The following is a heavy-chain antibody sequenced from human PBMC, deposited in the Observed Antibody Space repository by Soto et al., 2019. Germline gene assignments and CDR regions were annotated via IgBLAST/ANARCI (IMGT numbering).Heavy chain of an antibody. CDR1: GGTFSTYA. J-gene: IGHJ4*02. V-gene: IGHV1-69*12. Sequence: HVQLVQSGAEVKKPEASVKVSCKAPGGTFSTYAISWVGQAPGQGLEWIGGIIPMFVRENYAQMLQYRVPLPADESTNTVYMELSSLRSEDTAVYFCASGIQLWLRRINNGYSGWGQGTLVTVSS. D-gene: IGHD5-18*01. CDR2: IIPMFVRE. CDR3: ASGIQLWLRRINNGYSG.